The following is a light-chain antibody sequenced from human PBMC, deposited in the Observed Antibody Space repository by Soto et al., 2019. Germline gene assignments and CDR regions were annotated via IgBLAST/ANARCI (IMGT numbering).Light chain of an antibody. CDR3: CSYAGSSTWV. Sequence: QSALTQPASVSGSPGQSITISCTGTSSDVGSNTLVSWYQQHPGKAPKLMIYEGSKRPSGVSNRISGSKSGNTASLTISGLQAEDEADYYCCSYAGSSTWVFGGGTKVTVL. CDR2: EGS. J-gene: IGLJ2*01. CDR1: SSDVGSNTL. V-gene: IGLV2-23*01.